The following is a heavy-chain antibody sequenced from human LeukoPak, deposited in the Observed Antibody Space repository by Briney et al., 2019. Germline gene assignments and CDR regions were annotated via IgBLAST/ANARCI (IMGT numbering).Heavy chain of an antibody. V-gene: IGHV4-34*01. D-gene: IGHD3-10*01. CDR3: ARGGHSMVRGGWFDP. CDR1: GGSFSGYY. J-gene: IGHJ5*02. CDR2: INHSGST. Sequence: SETLSLTCAVYGGSFSGYYLSWIRQPPGKGLEWIGEINHSGSTNYNPSLKSRVTISVDTSKNQFSLKLSSVTAADTAVYYCARGGHSMVRGGWFDPWGQGTLVTVSS.